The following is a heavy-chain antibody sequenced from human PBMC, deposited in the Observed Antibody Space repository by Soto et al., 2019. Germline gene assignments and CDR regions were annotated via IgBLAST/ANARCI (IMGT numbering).Heavy chain of an antibody. J-gene: IGHJ5*02. D-gene: IGHD3-3*01. V-gene: IGHV4-39*01. Sequence: SETLSLTCTVSGGSISSSSYYWGWIRQPPGKGLEWIGSIYYSGSTYYNPSLKSRVTISVDTSKNQFSLKLSSVTAADTAVYYCAGVAGYYDFWSGYDPITNWFDPWGQGTLVTVSS. CDR1: GGSISSSSYY. CDR3: AGVAGYYDFWSGYDPITNWFDP. CDR2: IYYSGST.